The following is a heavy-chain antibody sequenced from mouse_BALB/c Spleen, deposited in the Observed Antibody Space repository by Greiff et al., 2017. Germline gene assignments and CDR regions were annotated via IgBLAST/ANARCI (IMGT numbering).Heavy chain of an antibody. CDR3: ARPLRRWYFDV. CDR2: INPDSSTI. Sequence: EVKLMESGGGLVQPGGSLKLSCAASGFDFSRYWMSWVRQAPGKGLEWIGEINPDSSTINYTPSLKDKFIISRDNAKNTLYLQMSKVRSEDTALYYCARPLRRWYFDVWGAGTTVTVSS. J-gene: IGHJ1*01. D-gene: IGHD2-12*01. CDR1: GFDFSRYW. V-gene: IGHV4-1*02.